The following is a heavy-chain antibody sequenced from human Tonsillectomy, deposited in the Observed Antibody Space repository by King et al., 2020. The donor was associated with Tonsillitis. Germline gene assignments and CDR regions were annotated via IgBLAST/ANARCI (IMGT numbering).Heavy chain of an antibody. J-gene: IGHJ4*02. V-gene: IGHV4-38-2*02. D-gene: IGHD3-10*01. CDR2: IYHSRST. CDR1: GYSISSGYY. CDR3: ANGEVF. Sequence: QLQESGPGLVKPSETLSLTCTVSGYSISSGYYWGWIRQPPGKGLAWIGSIYHSRSTYYNPPLKSRVTISVDTSKKQFSLKMSSGTAADTAVYYCANGEVFWGQGTLVTVSS.